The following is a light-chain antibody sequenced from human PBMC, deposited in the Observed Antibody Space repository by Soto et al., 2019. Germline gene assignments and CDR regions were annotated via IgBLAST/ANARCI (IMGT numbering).Light chain of an antibody. J-gene: IGKJ4*01. CDR2: GAS. CDR1: QSVSSN. Sequence: EKVMTQSPATLSVSPGERATLSCRASQSVSSNLAWYQQKPGQAPRLLIYGASTRATGITARFSGSGSGTEFTLTISSLQSEDFAVYYCQQYNNWPLTFGGGTKVEIK. V-gene: IGKV3-15*01. CDR3: QQYNNWPLT.